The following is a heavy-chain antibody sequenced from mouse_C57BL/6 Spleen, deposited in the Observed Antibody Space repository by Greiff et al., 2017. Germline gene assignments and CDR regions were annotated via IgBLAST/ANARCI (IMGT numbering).Heavy chain of an antibody. D-gene: IGHD2-4*01. CDR3: ARWGYYDYDVRFAY. J-gene: IGHJ3*01. CDR2: IYPGDGDT. V-gene: IGHV1-82*01. Sequence: QVQLQQSGPELVKPGASVKISCKASGYAFSSSWMNWVKQRPGKGLEWIGRIYPGDGDTNYNGKFKGKATLTADKSSSTAYMQLSSLTSEDSAVYFCARWGYYDYDVRFAYWGQGTLVTVSA. CDR1: GYAFSSSW.